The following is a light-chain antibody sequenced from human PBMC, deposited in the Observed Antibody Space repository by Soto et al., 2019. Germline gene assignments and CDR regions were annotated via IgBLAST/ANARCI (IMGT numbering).Light chain of an antibody. CDR3: QHYNNWLGT. J-gene: IGKJ4*01. Sequence: EIVMTQSPATLSVSRGERATLSCRANQAISSNLAWYQQKPGQAPRLLIYGASTRATGIPDRFSGGGSGTEFTLTISSLQSEDFAVYYCQHYNNWLGTFGGGTKVDIK. CDR1: QAISSN. V-gene: IGKV3-15*01. CDR2: GAS.